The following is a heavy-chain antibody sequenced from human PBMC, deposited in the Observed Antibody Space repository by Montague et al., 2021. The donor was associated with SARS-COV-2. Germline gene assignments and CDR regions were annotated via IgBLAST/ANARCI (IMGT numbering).Heavy chain of an antibody. Sequence: SLRLSCSASGFTVSSNYMSWVRQAPGKGLEWVSVIYSGGSTYYADSVKGRFTISRDNSKNTLYLQMNSLRAEDTAVYYCASENGRAYDFWSGYYTQDYYYYYYMDVWGKGTTVTVSS. J-gene: IGHJ6*03. V-gene: IGHV3-53*01. CDR3: ASENGRAYDFWSGYYTQDYYYYYYMDV. D-gene: IGHD3-3*01. CDR1: GFTVSSNY. CDR2: IYSGGST.